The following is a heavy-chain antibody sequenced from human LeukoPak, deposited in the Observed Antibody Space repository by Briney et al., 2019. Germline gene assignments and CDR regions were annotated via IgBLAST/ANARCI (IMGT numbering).Heavy chain of an antibody. D-gene: IGHD3-16*01. J-gene: IGHJ4*02. CDR1: GGSVSSGGYS. CDR2: IYRSGST. V-gene: IGHV4-30-2*01. CDR3: ARGPVSSLGYFDY. Sequence: PSETLSLTCAVSGGSVSSGGYSWSWIRQPPGKGLEWIGYIYRSGSTYYNPSLKSRVTISVDRSKNQFSLKLSSVTAADTAVYYCARGPVSSLGYFDYWGQGTLVTVSS.